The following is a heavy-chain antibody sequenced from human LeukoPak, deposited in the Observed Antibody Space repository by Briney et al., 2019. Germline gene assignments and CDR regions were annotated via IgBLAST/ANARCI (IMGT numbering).Heavy chain of an antibody. V-gene: IGHV4-59*01. CDR3: ARVPRGSPAAYDFSNYGMDV. D-gene: IGHD3-3*01. Sequence: SETLSLTCTVSGGSISSYYWSWIRQPPGKGLEWIGYIYYSGSTNYNPSLKSRVTISVDTSKNQFSLKLSSVTAADTAVYYCARVPRGSPAAYDFSNYGMDVWGQGTTVTVSS. CDR2: IYYSGST. J-gene: IGHJ6*02. CDR1: GGSISSYY.